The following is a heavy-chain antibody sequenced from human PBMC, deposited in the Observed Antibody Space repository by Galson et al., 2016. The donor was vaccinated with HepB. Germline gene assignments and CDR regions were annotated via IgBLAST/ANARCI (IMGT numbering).Heavy chain of an antibody. D-gene: IGHD1-26*01. CDR2: IHQDGNEK. CDR1: GFIFSDYW. J-gene: IGHJ4*02. V-gene: IGHV3-7*03. Sequence: SLRLSCAASGFIFSDYWMTWVRQTPGKGLEWVANIHQDGNEKDYVDSVKGRFTISRDNARNSLSLQMTSLRAEDQAVYYCGKSYSANYHGAGDFRGQGTLVIVSS. CDR3: GKSYSANYHGAGDF.